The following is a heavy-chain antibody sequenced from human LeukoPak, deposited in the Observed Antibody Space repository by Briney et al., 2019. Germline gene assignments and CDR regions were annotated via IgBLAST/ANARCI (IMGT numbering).Heavy chain of an antibody. D-gene: IGHD5-24*01. CDR2: ISGSGDST. V-gene: IGHV3-23*01. J-gene: IGHJ5*02. Sequence: GGSLRLSCVASGFTFSSHAMTWVRQAPGKGLEWVSGISGSGDSTFYADSVKGRFIISRDNPKNTLHLQMYSLRAEDTAVYYCAKARDIRNNWFDPWGQGTLVTVAS. CDR3: AKARDIRNNWFDP. CDR1: GFTFSSHA.